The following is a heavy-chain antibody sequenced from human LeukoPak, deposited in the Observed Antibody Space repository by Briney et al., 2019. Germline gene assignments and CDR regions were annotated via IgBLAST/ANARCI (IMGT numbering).Heavy chain of an antibody. CDR2: ISAYNGNT. CDR3: ARDLLPVRYFDWLLFRGDFDY. Sequence: ASVKVSCKASGYTFTSYGISWVRQAPGQGLEWMGWISAYNGNTNYAQKLQGRVTMTTDTSTSTAYMELRSLRSDDTAVYYCARDLLPVRYFDWLLFRGDFDYWGQGTLVTVSS. CDR1: GYTFTSYG. J-gene: IGHJ4*02. D-gene: IGHD3-9*01. V-gene: IGHV1-18*01.